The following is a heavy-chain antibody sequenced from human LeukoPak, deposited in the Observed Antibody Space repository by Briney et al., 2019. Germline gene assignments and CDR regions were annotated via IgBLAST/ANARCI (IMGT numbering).Heavy chain of an antibody. Sequence: GASVTVSCKASGYTFTNYYIHWVRQAPGQGLEWMGIINSSGGSTSYAQRFQGRVTMTRDTSTSTVYMELFSLRSDDTAVYYCSRTRRNCSGGSCPEYFQYWGQGTLVTVSS. V-gene: IGHV1-46*01. CDR1: GYTFTNYY. CDR2: INSSGGST. J-gene: IGHJ1*01. D-gene: IGHD2-15*01. CDR3: SRTRRNCSGGSCPEYFQY.